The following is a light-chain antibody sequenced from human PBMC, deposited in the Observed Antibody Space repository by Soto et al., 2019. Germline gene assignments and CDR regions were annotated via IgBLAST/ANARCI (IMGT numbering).Light chain of an antibody. CDR3: QQYNNWPLHT. CDR2: GAS. J-gene: IGKJ2*01. Sequence: EIVMTQSPATLSVSPGERATLSCRASQSVSSNLAWYQQKFGQPPRLLIYGASTRATGIPARFSGSGSGTEFTLTISSLQSEDFAVYYCQQYNNWPLHTFGQGTKLEIK. CDR1: QSVSSN. V-gene: IGKV3-15*01.